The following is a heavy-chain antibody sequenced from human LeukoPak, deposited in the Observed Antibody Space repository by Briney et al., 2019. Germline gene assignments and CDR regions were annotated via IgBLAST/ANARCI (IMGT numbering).Heavy chain of an antibody. J-gene: IGHJ5*02. V-gene: IGHV3-11*01. CDR3: ARDQEYPLLGNWFDP. CDR1: GFTFSDYY. CDR2: ISSSGSTI. Sequence: PGGSLRLSCAASGFTFSDYYMSWIRQAPGKGLEWVSYISSSGSTIYYADSVKGRFTISRDNAKNSLYLQMNSLRAEDTAVYYCARDQEYPLLGNWFDPLGPGNPGHRLL. D-gene: IGHD2-2*01.